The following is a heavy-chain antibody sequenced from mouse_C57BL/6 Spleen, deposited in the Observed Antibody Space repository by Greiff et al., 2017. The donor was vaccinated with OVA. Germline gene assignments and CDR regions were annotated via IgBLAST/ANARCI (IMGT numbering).Heavy chain of an antibody. CDR2: ISDGGSYT. D-gene: IGHD1-1*01. CDR1: GFTFSSYA. V-gene: IGHV5-4*03. Sequence: EVMLVESGGGLVKPGGSLKLSCAASGFTFSSYAMSWVRQTPEKRLEWVATISDGGSYTYYPDNVQGRFTISRDNAKNNLYLQMSHLKSEDTAMYYCARGGDGSHFDYWGQGTTLTVAS. CDR3: ARGGDGSHFDY. J-gene: IGHJ2*01.